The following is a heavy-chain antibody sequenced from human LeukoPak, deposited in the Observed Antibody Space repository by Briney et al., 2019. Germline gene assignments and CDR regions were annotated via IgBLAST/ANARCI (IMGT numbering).Heavy chain of an antibody. D-gene: IGHD1-14*01. V-gene: IGHV4-34*01. Sequence: PSETLSLTCAVYGGSFSGYYWSWIRQPPGKGLEWIGEINHSGSTNYNPSLKSRVTMSVDTSKNQFSLKLSSVTAADTAVYYCARDSSRTLRGMDVWGQGTTVTVSS. CDR3: ARDSSRTLRGMDV. J-gene: IGHJ6*02. CDR1: GGSFSGYY. CDR2: INHSGST.